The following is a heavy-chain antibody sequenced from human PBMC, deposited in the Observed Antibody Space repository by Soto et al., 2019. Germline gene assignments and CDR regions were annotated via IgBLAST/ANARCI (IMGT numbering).Heavy chain of an antibody. D-gene: IGHD6-13*01. CDR2: ISYDGSNK. CDR3: AKLSLTRIAAAGGFDY. Sequence: GGSLRLSCAASGFTFSSYGMHWVRQAPGKGLEWVAVISYDGSNKYYADSVKGRFTISRDNSKNTLYLQMNSLRAEDTAVYYCAKLSLTRIAAAGGFDYWGQGTLVTVSS. J-gene: IGHJ4*02. CDR1: GFTFSSYG. V-gene: IGHV3-30*18.